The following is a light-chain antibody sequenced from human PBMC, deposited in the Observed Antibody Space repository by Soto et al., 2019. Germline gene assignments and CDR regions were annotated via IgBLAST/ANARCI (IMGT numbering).Light chain of an antibody. CDR2: EVS. J-gene: IGLJ2*01. V-gene: IGLV2-14*01. CDR3: SSYTSGTTLVV. CDR1: SSDVGGYNY. Sequence: QSALTQPASVSGSPGQSITISCTGTSSDVGGYNYVSWYQQHPGKAPKLMIYEVSNRHSGVSNRFSGSKSGNTASLTISGLQAEDEADFYCSSYTSGTTLVVFGGGTKLTVL.